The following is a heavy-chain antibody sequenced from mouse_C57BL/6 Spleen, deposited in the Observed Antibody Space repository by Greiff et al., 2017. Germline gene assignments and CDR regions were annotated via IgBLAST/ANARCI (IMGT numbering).Heavy chain of an antibody. J-gene: IGHJ2*01. CDR3: AREDPYYSNGFDY. V-gene: IGHV3-6*01. CDR1: GYSITSGYY. Sequence: ESGPGLVKPSQSLSLTCSVTGYSITSGYYWNWIRQFPGNKLEWMGYISYDGSNNYNPSLKNRISITRDTSKNQFFLKLNSVTTEDTATYYCAREDPYYSNGFDYWGQGTTLTVSS. CDR2: ISYDGSN. D-gene: IGHD2-5*01.